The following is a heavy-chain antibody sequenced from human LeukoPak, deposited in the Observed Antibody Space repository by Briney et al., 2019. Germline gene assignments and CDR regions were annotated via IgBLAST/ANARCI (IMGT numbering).Heavy chain of an antibody. CDR3: AKDMHYFQSDY. V-gene: IGHV3-7*01. CDR1: GFTVSNYR. CDR2: IKRDGSEK. J-gene: IGHJ4*02. D-gene: IGHD3-10*01. Sequence: GGALRLSCAASGFTVSNYRMNWVRQAPGKGREWVGSIKRDGSEKQYVGSVRGRFTISRDNAKNVLDLQMNSLTAEDTAVYYCAKDMHYFQSDYWGQGTLVTVSS.